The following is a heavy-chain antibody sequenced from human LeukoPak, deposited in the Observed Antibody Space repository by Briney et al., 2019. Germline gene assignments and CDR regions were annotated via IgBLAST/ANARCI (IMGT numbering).Heavy chain of an antibody. V-gene: IGHV4-61*01. CDR1: GVSINTCCYY. Sequence: PSETLSLTCDVSGVSINTCCYYWTWIRQPPGKGLEWIGYKYYSGSTRYNSSLRSRLTISLDSSKNQFSLRLTSVTAADTAVYYCARGRSYGFDFDSWGPGTLVTVSS. CDR3: ARGRSYGFDFDS. D-gene: IGHD5-18*01. J-gene: IGHJ4*02. CDR2: KYYSGST.